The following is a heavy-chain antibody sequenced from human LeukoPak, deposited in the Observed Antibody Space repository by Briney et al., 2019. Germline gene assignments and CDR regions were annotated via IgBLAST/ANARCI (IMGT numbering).Heavy chain of an antibody. V-gene: IGHV3-9*01. CDR2: ISWNSGSI. CDR1: GFTFDDYA. D-gene: IGHD6-19*01. J-gene: IGHJ2*01. Sequence: GGSLRLSCAASGFTFDDYAMHWVRQAPGKGLEWVSGISWNSGSIGYADSVKGRFTISRDNAKNSLYLQMNSLRAEDTALYYCAKASGWYSSESSYWYFDLWGRGTLVTVSS. CDR3: AKASGWYSSESSYWYFDL.